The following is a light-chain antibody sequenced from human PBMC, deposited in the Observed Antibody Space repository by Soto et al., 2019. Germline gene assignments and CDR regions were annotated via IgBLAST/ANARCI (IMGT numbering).Light chain of an antibody. Sequence: DIQMTQSPSTLSASVGDRVTITCRASQSISNWLAWYQQKPGKAPELLIYKAFSLESGVPSRFSASGSGTAFTLNISSLQPDDFATYYCQQYNSYSSTFGQGTKVEIK. CDR3: QQYNSYSST. CDR2: KAF. V-gene: IGKV1-5*03. J-gene: IGKJ1*01. CDR1: QSISNW.